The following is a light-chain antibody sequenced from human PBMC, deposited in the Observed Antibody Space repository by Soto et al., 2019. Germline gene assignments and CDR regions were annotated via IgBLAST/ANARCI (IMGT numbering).Light chain of an antibody. CDR2: DAS. V-gene: IGKV1-5*01. CDR3: QQYDSYVNR. CDR1: QSIRSW. J-gene: IGKJ2*03. Sequence: DIQMTQSPSTLPASVGDRVTITCRASQSIRSWLAWYQQKPGKAPNLLIYDASRLASGVPPRFSGSGSGTEITHTISSLQPNDFAIYYCQQYDSYVNRFSPGTKLEIK.